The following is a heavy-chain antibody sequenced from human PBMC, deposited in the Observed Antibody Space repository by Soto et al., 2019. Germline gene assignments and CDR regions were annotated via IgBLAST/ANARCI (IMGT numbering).Heavy chain of an antibody. CDR3: ASYYYDSSGPLPPDY. V-gene: IGHV3-11*06. CDR2: ISSSSSYT. D-gene: IGHD3-22*01. CDR1: GFTFSDYY. Sequence: GGSLRLSCAASGFTFSDYYMSWIRQAPGKGLEWVSYISSSSSYTNYADSVKGRFTISRDNAKNSLYLQMNSLRAEDTAVYYCASYYYDSSGPLPPDYWGQGTLVTVS. J-gene: IGHJ4*02.